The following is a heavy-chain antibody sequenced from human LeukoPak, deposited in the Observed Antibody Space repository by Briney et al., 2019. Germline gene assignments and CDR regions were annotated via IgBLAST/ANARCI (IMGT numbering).Heavy chain of an antibody. CDR3: VRHLTMIVVDAFDI. CDR2: VSYSGST. V-gene: IGHV4-59*08. J-gene: IGHJ3*02. D-gene: IGHD3-22*01. CDR1: GGSISTYS. Sequence: PSETLSLTCTVSGGSISTYSWSWIRQPPGKGLEWLGYVSYSGSTKYNPSLKSRVTISVDTSKIQFSLNLSSVTAADTAVYYCVRHLTMIVVDAFDIWGQGTMVAVSS.